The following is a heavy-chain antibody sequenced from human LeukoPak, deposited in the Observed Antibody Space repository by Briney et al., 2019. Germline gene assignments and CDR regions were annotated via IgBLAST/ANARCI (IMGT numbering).Heavy chain of an antibody. CDR1: GESFSGYY. V-gene: IGHV4-34*01. J-gene: IGHJ6*02. Sequence: SETLSLTCAVYGESFSGYYWSWIRQPPGKGLEWIGEINHSGSTNYNPSLKSRVTISVDTSKNQFSLKLSSVTAADTAVYYCARAPPYYYYYGMDVWGQGTTVTVSS. CDR2: INHSGST. CDR3: ARAPPYYYYYGMDV.